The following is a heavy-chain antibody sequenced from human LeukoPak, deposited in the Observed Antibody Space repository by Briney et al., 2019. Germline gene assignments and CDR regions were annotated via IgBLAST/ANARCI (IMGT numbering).Heavy chain of an antibody. V-gene: IGHV3-74*01. CDR3: ARSDWFDP. Sequence: GASLRLSCAASGFAISAYWMNWVRQAPGKGLVWVSRIKSDGSTAYFADSVRGRFTISGDNAKNTLYLQMNSLRVEDTAVYYCARSDWFDPWGQGTLVTVSS. CDR2: IKSDGSTA. CDR1: GFAISAYW. J-gene: IGHJ5*02.